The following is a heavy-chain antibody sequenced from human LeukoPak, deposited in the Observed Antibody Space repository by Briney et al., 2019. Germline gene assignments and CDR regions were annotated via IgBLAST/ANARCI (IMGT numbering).Heavy chain of an antibody. Sequence: PPETLSLTCTVSGGSISSGGYYWSWIRQHPGKGLEWIGYIYYSGSTYYNPSLKSRVTISVDTSKNQFSLKLSSVTAADTAVYYCARDIGYCSGGSCYQLGFDPWGQGTLVTVSS. D-gene: IGHD2-15*01. J-gene: IGHJ5*02. CDR3: ARDIGYCSGGSCYQLGFDP. CDR1: GGSISSGGYY. CDR2: IYYSGST. V-gene: IGHV4-31*03.